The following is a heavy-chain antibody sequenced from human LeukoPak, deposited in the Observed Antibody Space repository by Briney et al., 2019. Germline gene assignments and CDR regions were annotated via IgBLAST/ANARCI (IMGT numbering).Heavy chain of an antibody. V-gene: IGHV1-18*01. D-gene: IGHD6-19*01. CDR3: ARKQYSSGWYIGYNDY. Sequence: ASVKVSFKASGYTFTSYGISWVRQAPGQGLEWMGWISAYNGNTNYAQKLQGRVTMTTDTSTSTAYMELRSLRSDDTAVYYCARKQYSSGWYIGYNDYWGQGTLVTVSS. CDR2: ISAYNGNT. J-gene: IGHJ4*02. CDR1: GYTFTSYG.